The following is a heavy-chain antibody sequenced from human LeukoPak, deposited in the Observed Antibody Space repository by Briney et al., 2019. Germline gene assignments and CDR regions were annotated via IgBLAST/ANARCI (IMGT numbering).Heavy chain of an antibody. CDR2: IIPIFGTA. D-gene: IGHD6-13*01. J-gene: IGHJ6*02. CDR3: ARNDAAAFSDYYGMDV. CDR1: GGTSSSYA. V-gene: IGHV1-69*13. Sequence: SVKVSCKASGGTSSSYAISWVRQAPGQGLEWMGGIIPIFGTANYAQKFQGRVTITADESTSTAYMELSSLRSEDTAVYYCARNDAAAFSDYYGMDVWGQGTTVTVSS.